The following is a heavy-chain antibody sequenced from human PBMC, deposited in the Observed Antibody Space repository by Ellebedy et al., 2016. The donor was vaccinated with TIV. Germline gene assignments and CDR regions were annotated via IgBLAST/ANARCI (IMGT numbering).Heavy chain of an antibody. V-gene: IGHV3-48*02. D-gene: IGHD2-21*02. J-gene: IGHJ4*02. CDR3: ARDLRVTPPAPSFDS. Sequence: PGGSLRLSCAASGFTFSSYSISWVRQAPGKGLEWISFISSSSTSIYYADSVKGRFTISRDNAKNSLYLQMSSLTDEDTAVYYCARDLRVTPPAPSFDSWGQGTLVTVAS. CDR1: GFTFSSYS. CDR2: ISSSSTSI.